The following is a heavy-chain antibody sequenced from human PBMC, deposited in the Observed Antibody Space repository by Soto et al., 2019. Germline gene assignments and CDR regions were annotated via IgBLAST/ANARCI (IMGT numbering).Heavy chain of an antibody. CDR2: IYSGGST. D-gene: IGHD4-17*01. J-gene: IGHJ3*02. CDR1: GFTVSSNY. CDR3: ARTRNDYGNAFDI. Sequence: GSLRLSCAASGFTVSSNYMSWVRQAPGKGLEWVSVIYSGGSTYYADSVKGRFTISRDNSKNTLYLQMNSLRAEDTAVYYCARTRNDYGNAFDIWGQGTMVTVSS. V-gene: IGHV3-66*01.